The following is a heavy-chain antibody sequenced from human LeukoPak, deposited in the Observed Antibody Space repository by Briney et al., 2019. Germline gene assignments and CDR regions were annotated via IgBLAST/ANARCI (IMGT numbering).Heavy chain of an antibody. CDR1: GGSISGYY. Sequence: SETLSLTCAVYGGSISGYYWSWIRQTPGKGLEWIGEINHSGSTNYNPSLKSRVTISVDTSKNQFSLKLSSVTAADTAVYYCARGSYDSSSYYYYYMDVWGKGTTVTVSS. D-gene: IGHD6-6*01. CDR3: ARGSYDSSSYYYYYMDV. J-gene: IGHJ6*03. CDR2: INHSGST. V-gene: IGHV4-34*01.